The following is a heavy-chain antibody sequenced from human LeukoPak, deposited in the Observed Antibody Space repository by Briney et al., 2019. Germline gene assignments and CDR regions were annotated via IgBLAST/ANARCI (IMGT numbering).Heavy chain of an antibody. CDR1: GYTFTRYG. CDR3: VSSVDTIDY. CDR2: ISNYNGDT. V-gene: IGHV1-18*01. Sequence: GASVKVSCKTSGYTFTRYGVSWVRRAPGQGLEWMGWISNYNGDTRYSQKLQGRVTLTTDTSTSTGYMELRSLRSDDTAVYYCVSSVDTIDYWGQGTLVTVSS. D-gene: IGHD5-18*01. J-gene: IGHJ4*02.